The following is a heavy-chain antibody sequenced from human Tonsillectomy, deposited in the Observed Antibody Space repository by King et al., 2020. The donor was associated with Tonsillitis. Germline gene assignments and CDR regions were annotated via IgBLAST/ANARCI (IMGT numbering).Heavy chain of an antibody. V-gene: IGHV1-69*01. CDR2: VIPIFSTT. Sequence: QLVQSGAEVKKPGSSVKVSCKASGGTFSSYAFSWVRQAPGQGLEWMGGVIPIFSTTDYAQRFQGRVTITADEFTSTAYMELSSLRSEDTAVYYCATSLLRTTHRYTTSPFYYYYCMDVWAKGTTVTVSS. CDR3: ATSLLRTTHRYTTSPFYYYYCMDV. D-gene: IGHD2/OR15-2a*01. CDR1: GGTFSSYA. J-gene: IGHJ6*03.